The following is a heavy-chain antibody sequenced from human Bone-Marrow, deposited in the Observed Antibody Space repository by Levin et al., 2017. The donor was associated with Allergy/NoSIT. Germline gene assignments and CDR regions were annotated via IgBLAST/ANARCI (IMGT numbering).Heavy chain of an antibody. Sequence: GESLKISCAASGFTFSNAWMSWVRQAPGKGLEWVGRIKSKTDGGTTDYAAPVKGRFTISRDDSKNTLYLQMNSLKTEDTAVYYCMGYGEDAFDIWGQGTMVTVSS. CDR2: IKSKTDGGTT. J-gene: IGHJ3*02. CDR3: MGYGEDAFDI. V-gene: IGHV3-15*01. D-gene: IGHD4/OR15-4a*01. CDR1: GFTFSNAW.